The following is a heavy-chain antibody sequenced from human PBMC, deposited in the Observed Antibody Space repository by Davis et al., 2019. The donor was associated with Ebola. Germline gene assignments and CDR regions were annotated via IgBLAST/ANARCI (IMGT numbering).Heavy chain of an antibody. J-gene: IGHJ6*02. V-gene: IGHV3-73*01. CDR3: TMARDYYDSSGSDYGMDV. CDR2: IRSKANSYAT. D-gene: IGHD3-22*01. CDR1: GFTFSGSA. Sequence: PGGSLRLSCAASGFTFSGSAMHWVRQASGKGLEWVGRIRSKANSYATAYAASVKGRFTISRDDSKNTAYLQMNSLKTEDTAVYYCTMARDYYDSSGSDYGMDVWGQGTTVTVSS.